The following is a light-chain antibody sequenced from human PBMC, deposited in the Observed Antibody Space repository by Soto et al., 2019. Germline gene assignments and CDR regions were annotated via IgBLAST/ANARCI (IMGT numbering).Light chain of an antibody. V-gene: IGKV3-20*01. CDR3: QQYGSSPTWT. J-gene: IGKJ1*01. CDR1: QSVSSNY. Sequence: ESVLTQFPGTLSLSPGKRATLSCRASQSVSSNYLAWYQQKPGQAPRLLIYGASTRASGIPDRFSGSGSGTDFTLTISRLEPEDSAVYYCQQYGSSPTWTFGQGTKVDIK. CDR2: GAS.